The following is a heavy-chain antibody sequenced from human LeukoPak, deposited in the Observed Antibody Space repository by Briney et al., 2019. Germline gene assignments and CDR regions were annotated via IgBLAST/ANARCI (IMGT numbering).Heavy chain of an antibody. J-gene: IGHJ4*02. CDR1: GFTFSSYS. CDR2: ISSSSSTI. V-gene: IGHV3-48*04. CDR3: ARSLSGGYDY. Sequence: GGSLRLSCAASGFTFSSYSMNWVRQTPGKGLEWVSYISSSSSTIYYADSVKGRFSISRDNARNSLYLQMNSLRGEDTAVYYCARSLSGGYDYRGQGTLVTVTS. D-gene: IGHD3-10*01.